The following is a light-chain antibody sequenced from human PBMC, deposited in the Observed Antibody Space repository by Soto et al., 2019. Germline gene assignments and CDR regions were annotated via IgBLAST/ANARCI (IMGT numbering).Light chain of an antibody. CDR1: QSLSSN. V-gene: IGKV3-15*01. J-gene: IGKJ1*01. CDR2: GAS. CDR3: QQYNNWRT. Sequence: EIVMTQSPDTLSVSPGERATLSCRASQSLSSNLAWYQQKPGQAPRLLIYGASTRATGIPARFSGSGSGTEFTLTISSLQSEDFAVYYCQQYNNWRTFGQGTKVEIK.